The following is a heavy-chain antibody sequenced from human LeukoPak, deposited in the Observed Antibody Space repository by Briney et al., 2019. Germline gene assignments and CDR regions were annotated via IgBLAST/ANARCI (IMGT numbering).Heavy chain of an antibody. CDR3: ARAGYHLNDGSFEY. CDR2: IYTSGST. V-gene: IGHV4-4*07. CDR1: GGSLRRYY. Sequence: SETLSLTCTVSGGSLRRYYRSWIRQPAGTGLEWIGRIYTSGSTYYNPSLRSRVTMSVDTSKYQFSLKLSSVTAADTAVYYCARAGYHLNDGSFEYCGEGTLGTVS. D-gene: IGHD1-20*01. J-gene: IGHJ4*03.